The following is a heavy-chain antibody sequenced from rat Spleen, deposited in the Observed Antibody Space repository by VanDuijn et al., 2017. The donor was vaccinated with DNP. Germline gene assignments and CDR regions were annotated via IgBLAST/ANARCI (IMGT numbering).Heavy chain of an antibody. CDR1: XFTXXSYX. J-gene: IGHJ1*01. D-gene: IGHD4-6*01. Sequence: EVQLVQSGVGLVXXGRXXQLSCVXXXFTXXSYXXXWVXXXPTXXLECVATISISDDDTYDRDSVKGRFTISRDNARSTLYLQMNSLRSEDTATDYCTREGGPLWYFDFWGPGTMVTVAS. CDR2: ISISDDDT. CDR3: TREGGPLWYFDF. V-gene: IGHV5-46*01.